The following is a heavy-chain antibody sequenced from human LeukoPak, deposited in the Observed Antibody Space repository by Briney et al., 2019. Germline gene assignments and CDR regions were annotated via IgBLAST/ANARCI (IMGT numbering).Heavy chain of an antibody. CDR1: GFTFSSYE. J-gene: IGHJ4*02. CDR2: ISSSGSTI. CDR3: ARDLYNYYGSGIDY. Sequence: PGGSLRLSCAASGFTFSSYEMNWVRQAPGKGLEWVSYISSSGSTIYYADSVKGRFTISRDNAKNSLYLQMNSLRAEDTAVYYCARDLYNYYGSGIDYWGQGTLVTVPS. V-gene: IGHV3-48*03. D-gene: IGHD3-10*01.